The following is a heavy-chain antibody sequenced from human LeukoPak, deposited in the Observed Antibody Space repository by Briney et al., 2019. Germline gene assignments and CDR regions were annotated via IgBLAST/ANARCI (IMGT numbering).Heavy chain of an antibody. CDR2: MYTSGST. CDR3: ARDRIGPFYAFDI. CDR1: GGSTSSYY. J-gene: IGHJ3*02. D-gene: IGHD2/OR15-2a*01. V-gene: IGHV4-4*07. Sequence: SETLSLTCTVSGGSTSSYYWSWIRQPAGKGLEWIGRMYTSGSTNQNPSLKSRVTISVDKSKNQFSLKLSSVTAADTAVYYCARDRIGPFYAFDIWGQGTMVTVSS.